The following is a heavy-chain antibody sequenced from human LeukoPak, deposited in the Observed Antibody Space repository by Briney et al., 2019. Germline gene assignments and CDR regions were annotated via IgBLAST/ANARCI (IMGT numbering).Heavy chain of an antibody. Sequence: PSETLSLTCAVYGGSFSGYYWSWIRQPPGKGLEWIGEINYSGSTNYNPSLKSRVTISVDTSKNQFSLKLSSVTAADTAVYYCARAGLWFGEPNFDYWGQGTLVTVSS. J-gene: IGHJ4*02. CDR2: INYSGST. CDR1: GGSFSGYY. V-gene: IGHV4-34*01. CDR3: ARAGLWFGEPNFDY. D-gene: IGHD3-10*01.